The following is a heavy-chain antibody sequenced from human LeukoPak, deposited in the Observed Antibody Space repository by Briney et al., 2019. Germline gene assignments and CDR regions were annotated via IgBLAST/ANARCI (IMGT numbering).Heavy chain of an antibody. CDR3: ARDLPYSSSWESIDY. CDR1: GYTFTSYG. CDR2: ISNYNGNT. D-gene: IGHD6-13*01. J-gene: IGHJ4*02. V-gene: IGHV1-18*01. Sequence: GASVKVSCKASGYTFTSYGIIWVRQAPGQGLEWMGWISNYNGNTNYAQKIQGRVTMTTDTSTSTAYMEPRSLRSDDTAVYYCARDLPYSSSWESIDYWGQGTLVTVSS.